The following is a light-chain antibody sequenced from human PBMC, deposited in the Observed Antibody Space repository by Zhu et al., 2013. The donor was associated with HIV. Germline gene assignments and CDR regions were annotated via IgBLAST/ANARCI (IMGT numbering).Light chain of an antibody. CDR1: SGSVSTNYY. V-gene: IGLV8-61*01. Sequence: QTVVTQEPSFSVSPGGTVTLTCGLSSGSVSTNYYPAWYQQTPGQAPRTLIYSTNTRSSGVPDRFSGSILGNKAALTITGAQADDESDYYCVLYMGSGISVFGTGTKVTVL. CDR2: STN. J-gene: IGLJ1*01. CDR3: VLYMGSGISV.